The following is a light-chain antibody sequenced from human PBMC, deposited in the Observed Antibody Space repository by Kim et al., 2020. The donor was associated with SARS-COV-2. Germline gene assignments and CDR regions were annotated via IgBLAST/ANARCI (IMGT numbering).Light chain of an antibody. CDR3: GTWDSSLSAGV. V-gene: IGLV1-51*01. CDR1: SSNIGNNY. J-gene: IGLJ3*02. CDR2: DNN. Sequence: QSVLTQPPSVYAAPGQKVTISCSGSSSNIGNNYVSWYQQLPGTAPKLLIYDNNKRPSGIPDRFSGSKSGTSATLGITGLQTGDEADYYCGTWDSSLSAGVFGGGTQLTVL.